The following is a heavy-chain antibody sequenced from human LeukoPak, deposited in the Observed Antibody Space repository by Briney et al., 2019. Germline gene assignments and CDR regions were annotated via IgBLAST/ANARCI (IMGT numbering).Heavy chain of an antibody. CDR2: ISGSGGST. CDR3: ATEEDYDSN. V-gene: IGHV3-23*01. J-gene: IGHJ4*02. CDR1: GFTFDDYG. Sequence: PGGSLRLSCAASGFTFDDYGMSWVRQAPGKGLEWVSAISGSGGSTYYADSVKGRFTISRDNSKNTLYLQMNSLRAEDTAVYYCATEEDYDSNWGQGTLVTVSS. D-gene: IGHD3-22*01.